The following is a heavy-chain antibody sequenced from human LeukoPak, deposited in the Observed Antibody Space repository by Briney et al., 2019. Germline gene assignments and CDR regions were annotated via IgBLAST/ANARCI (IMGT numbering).Heavy chain of an antibody. CDR2: IYYSGST. CDR3: ARALSTRGSGYWKYYFDY. V-gene: IGHV4-31*03. Sequence: PSQTLSLTCTVSGGSISSGGYYWSWIRQHPGKGLEWIVYIYYSGSTYYNPSLKSRVTISVDTSKNQFSLKLSSVTAADTAVYYCARALSTRGSGYWKYYFDYWGQGTLVTVSS. J-gene: IGHJ4*02. CDR1: GGSISSGGYY. D-gene: IGHD3-22*01.